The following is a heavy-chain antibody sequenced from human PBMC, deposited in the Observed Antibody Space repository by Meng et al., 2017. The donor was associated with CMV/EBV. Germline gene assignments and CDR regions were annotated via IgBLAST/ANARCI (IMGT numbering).Heavy chain of an antibody. J-gene: IGHJ3*02. Sequence: SETLSLTCTISGGSISSYYWSWIRQPPGKGLEWIGYIYYSGSTNYNPSLKSRVTISVDTSKNQFSLKLSSVTAADTAVYYCARGGALAAFDIWGQGTMVTVSS. CDR2: IYYSGST. V-gene: IGHV4-59*01. CDR3: ARGGALAAFDI. D-gene: IGHD3-16*01. CDR1: GGSISSYY.